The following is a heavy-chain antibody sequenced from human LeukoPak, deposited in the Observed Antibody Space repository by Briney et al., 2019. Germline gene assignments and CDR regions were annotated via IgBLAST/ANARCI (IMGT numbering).Heavy chain of an antibody. J-gene: IGHJ4*02. CDR1: AFTFSSYA. CDR2: ISYDGRNK. D-gene: IGHD3-22*01. Sequence: PGGSLRLSCAASAFTFSSYAMHWVRQAPGKGLVWVAVISYDGRNKYYADSVKGRLTISRDNSKNTLYLQMNSLRAEDTAVYYCARDLGGYQAYWGQGTLVTVSS. V-gene: IGHV3-30*04. CDR3: ARDLGGYQAY.